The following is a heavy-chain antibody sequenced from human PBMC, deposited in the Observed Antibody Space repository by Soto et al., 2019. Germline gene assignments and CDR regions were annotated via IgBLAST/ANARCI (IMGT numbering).Heavy chain of an antibody. D-gene: IGHD3-3*01. CDR3: ARDIPTIFGVVSQIPDAFDI. J-gene: IGHJ3*02. CDR1: GYTFTSYG. Sequence: QVPLVQSGAEVKKPGASVKVSCKASGYTFTSYGISWVRQAPGQGLEWMGWISAYNGNTNYAQKLQGRVTMTTDTSTSTAYMELRSLRSDDTAVYYCARDIPTIFGVVSQIPDAFDIWGQGTMVTVSS. V-gene: IGHV1-18*01. CDR2: ISAYNGNT.